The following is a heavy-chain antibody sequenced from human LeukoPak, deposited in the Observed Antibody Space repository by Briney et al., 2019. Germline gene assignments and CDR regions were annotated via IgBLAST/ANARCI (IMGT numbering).Heavy chain of an antibody. D-gene: IGHD5-24*01. J-gene: IGHJ4*02. CDR2: ISSSGSTI. CDR3: ARVGGDGYNYYFDY. V-gene: IGHV3-48*03. CDR1: GFTFSSYE. Sequence: GGSLRLSCAASGFTFSSYEMNWVRQAPGKGLEWVSYISSSGSTIYYADSVKGRFTISRDNAKNSLYPQMNSLRAEDTAVYYCARVGGDGYNYYFDYWGQGTLVTVSS.